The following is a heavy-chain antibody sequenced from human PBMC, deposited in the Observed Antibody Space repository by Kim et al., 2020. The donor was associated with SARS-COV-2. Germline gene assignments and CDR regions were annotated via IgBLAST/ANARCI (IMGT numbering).Heavy chain of an antibody. CDR2: IYYSGST. J-gene: IGHJ4*02. CDR3: ARVRETPHLVDY. V-gene: IGHV4-31*03. Sequence: SETLSLTCTVSGGSISSGGYYWSWIRQHPGKGLEWIGYIYYSGSTYYNPSLKSRVTISVDTSKNQFSLKLSSVTAADTAVYYCARVRETPHLVDYWGQGTLVTVSS. CDR1: GGSISSGGYY.